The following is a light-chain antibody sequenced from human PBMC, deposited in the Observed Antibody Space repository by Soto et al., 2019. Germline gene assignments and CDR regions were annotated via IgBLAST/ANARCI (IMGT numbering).Light chain of an antibody. J-gene: IGKJ1*01. V-gene: IGKV3-20*01. CDR3: QQYGNSPPWT. CDR2: GAS. Sequence: EIVLTQFPGTLSLSPGERATLSCRASQSVSSSFLAWYQQKPGQAPRLLIYGASSRATGIPDRFSGRGSGTDFTLTISRLETEEFAVYYCQQYGNSPPWTFGQGTKVEIK. CDR1: QSVSSSF.